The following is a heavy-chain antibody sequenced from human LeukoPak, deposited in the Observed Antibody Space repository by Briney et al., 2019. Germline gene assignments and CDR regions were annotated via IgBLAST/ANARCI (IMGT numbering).Heavy chain of an antibody. D-gene: IGHD1-26*01. CDR1: GFTFSSYA. V-gene: IGHV3-23*01. CDR2: ISGSGGST. J-gene: IGHJ3*02. Sequence: GGSLRLSCAASGFTFSSYAMSWVRQAPGKGLEWVSAISGSGGSTYYADSVKGRFTISRDNSKNTLYLQMNSLRAEDTALYYCAKAIVGANDAFDIWGQGTMVTVSS. CDR3: AKAIVGANDAFDI.